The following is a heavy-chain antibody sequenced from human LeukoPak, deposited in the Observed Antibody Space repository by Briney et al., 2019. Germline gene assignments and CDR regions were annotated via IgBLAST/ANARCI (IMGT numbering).Heavy chain of an antibody. D-gene: IGHD3-10*01. CDR3: ARLGGNWNSPGRDY. Sequence: PSETLSLTCSVSGGSINGYSWTWIRQPPGMRLERVGHISYTGTTNYNPSLTTRVAISVDTSKNQFSLKLTSVTAADTGMYFCARLGGNWNSPGRDYWGQGTLVTVSS. CDR2: ISYTGTT. CDR1: GGSINGYS. V-gene: IGHV4-59*08. J-gene: IGHJ4*02.